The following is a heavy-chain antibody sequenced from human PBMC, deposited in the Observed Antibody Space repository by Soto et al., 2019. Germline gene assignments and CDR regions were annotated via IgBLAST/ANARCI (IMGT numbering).Heavy chain of an antibody. D-gene: IGHD2-2*02. CDR1: GFTFSSSW. CDR2: IKCDGSEK. J-gene: IGHJ4*02. CDR3: VRPHDPSLGYCSSTSCYKAIDY. V-gene: IGHV3-7*03. Sequence: QPGGSLRLSCAASGFTFSSSWMHWVCQAPEKGLEWVADIKCDGSEKYYVDSVKGRLTISRDNAKNSLYLQVNSLRAEDMTVYYCVRPHDPSLGYCSSTSCYKAIDYWGQGTLVTVSS.